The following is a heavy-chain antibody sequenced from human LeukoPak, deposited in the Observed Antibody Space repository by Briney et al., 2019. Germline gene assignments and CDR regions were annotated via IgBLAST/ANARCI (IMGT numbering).Heavy chain of an antibody. CDR1: GFTFSDYY. D-gene: IGHD4-17*01. CDR2: ISSSGSTI. CDR3: ARDTTVTTNTFDI. V-gene: IGHV3-11*01. J-gene: IGHJ3*02. Sequence: GGSLRLSCAASGFTFSDYYMSWIRQAPGKGLEWVSYISSSGSTIYYADSVKGRFTISRDNAKNSLYLQMNSLRAEDTAAYYCARDTTVTTNTFDIWGQGTMVTVSS.